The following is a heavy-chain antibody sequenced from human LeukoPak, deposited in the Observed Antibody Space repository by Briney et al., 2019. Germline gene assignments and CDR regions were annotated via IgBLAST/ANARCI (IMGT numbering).Heavy chain of an antibody. J-gene: IGHJ4*02. V-gene: IGHV3-13*01. CDR2: IGTAGDT. D-gene: IGHD3-10*01. CDR1: GFTFSSYD. CDR3: ARAPYGRCFQFDY. Sequence: GGSLRLSCAASGFTFSSYDMHWVRQATGKGLEWVSAIGTAGDTYYPGSVKGRFTISRENAKNSLYLQMNGLRAGDTAVYYCARAPYGRCFQFDYGGKGPRATVPS.